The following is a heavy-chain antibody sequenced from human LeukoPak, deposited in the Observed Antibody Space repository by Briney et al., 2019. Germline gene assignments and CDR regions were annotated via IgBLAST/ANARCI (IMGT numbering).Heavy chain of an antibody. CDR1: GGSISSSSHF. D-gene: IGHD2-15*01. CDR2: IYYSGNT. J-gene: IGHJ4*02. Sequence: PSETLSLTCTVSGGSISSSSHFWSWIRQPPGKGLAWIGSIYYSGNTYYNSSLKSRVTISVDTSKNQFSLKLSSVTAADTAVYYCARHENIVVVVAATGFDNWGQGTLVTVSS. CDR3: ARHENIVVVVAATGFDN. V-gene: IGHV4-39*01.